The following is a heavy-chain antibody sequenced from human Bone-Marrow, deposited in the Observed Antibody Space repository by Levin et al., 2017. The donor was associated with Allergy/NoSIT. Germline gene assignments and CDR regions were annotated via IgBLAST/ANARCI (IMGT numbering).Heavy chain of an antibody. CDR3: AKEGGYDSAYMDV. V-gene: IGHV3-30*18. CDR1: GFTFSSYG. Sequence: PGGSLRLSCAASGFTFSSYGMHWVRQAPGKGLEWVAVISYDGSNKYYADSVKGRFTISRDNSKNTLYLQMNSLRAEDTAVYYCAKEGGYDSAYMDVWGKGTTVTVSS. CDR2: ISYDGSNK. J-gene: IGHJ6*03. D-gene: IGHD5-12*01.